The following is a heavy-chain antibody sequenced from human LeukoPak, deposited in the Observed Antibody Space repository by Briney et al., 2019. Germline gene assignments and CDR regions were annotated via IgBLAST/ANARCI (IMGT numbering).Heavy chain of an antibody. J-gene: IGHJ5*02. Sequence: ASVKVSCKASGFSFTGSVIQWVRQARGQRLEWIGWIVVGSGNTNYAQKFQERVTITRDRSTSTAYMELSSLRSEDTAVYYCARTQHLVLRSPLDPWGQGTLVTVSS. V-gene: IGHV1-58*02. CDR1: GFSFTGSV. D-gene: IGHD6-13*01. CDR2: IVVGSGNT. CDR3: ARTQHLVLRSPLDP.